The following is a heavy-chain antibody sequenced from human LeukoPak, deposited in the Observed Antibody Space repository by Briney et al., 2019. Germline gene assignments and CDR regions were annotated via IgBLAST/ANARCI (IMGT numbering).Heavy chain of an antibody. D-gene: IGHD2-2*01. CDR2: IIPILGIA. J-gene: IGHJ5*02. CDR1: GGTFSSYT. Sequence: SVKVSCKASGGTFSSYTISWVRQAPGQGLEWVGRIIPILGIANYAQKFQGRVTITADKSTSTAYMELSSLRSEDTAVYYCARDKGYCSSTSCRGYNWFVPWGQGTLVTVSS. V-gene: IGHV1-69*04. CDR3: ARDKGYCSSTSCRGYNWFVP.